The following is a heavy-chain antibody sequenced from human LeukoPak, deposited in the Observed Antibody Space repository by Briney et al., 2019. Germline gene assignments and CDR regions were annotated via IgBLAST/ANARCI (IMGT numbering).Heavy chain of an antibody. J-gene: IGHJ4*02. D-gene: IGHD3-22*01. CDR3: AKLSSARSYYYDSSGYTLFDY. Sequence: GRSLRLSCAASGFTFSSYAMHWVRQAPGKGLEWVSAISGSGGSTYYADSVKGRFTISRDNSKNTLYLQMNSLRAEDTAVYYCAKLSSARSYYYDSSGYTLFDYWGQGTLVTVSS. V-gene: IGHV3-23*01. CDR2: ISGSGGST. CDR1: GFTFSSYA.